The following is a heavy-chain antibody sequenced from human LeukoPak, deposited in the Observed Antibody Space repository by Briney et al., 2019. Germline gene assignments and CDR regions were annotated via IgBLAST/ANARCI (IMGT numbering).Heavy chain of an antibody. V-gene: IGHV5-51*01. CDR1: GYIFTSYW. Sequence: GESLKISCKGSGYIFTSYWIGWVRQMPGKGLEWMGIIYPGDSDTRYSPSFQGQVTISADKSISTAYLQWSSLKASDTAMYYCARSTPIYDFWSGPEDVWGQGTTVTVSS. CDR2: IYPGDSDT. CDR3: ARSTPIYDFWSGPEDV. J-gene: IGHJ6*02. D-gene: IGHD3-3*01.